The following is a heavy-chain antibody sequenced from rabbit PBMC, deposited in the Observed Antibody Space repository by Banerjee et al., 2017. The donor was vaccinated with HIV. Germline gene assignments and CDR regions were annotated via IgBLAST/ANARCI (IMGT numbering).Heavy chain of an antibody. D-gene: IGHD8-1*01. CDR1: GFTLSSYW. CDR3: ARRVVGTTYSYYFNL. J-gene: IGHJ4*01. CDR2: INIGSDNI. Sequence: QEQLVESGGGLVQPEGSLTLTCTASGFTLSSYWMYWVRQAPGKGLEWIGRINIGSDNIWYASWAKGRFTISKSSSTTVTLQMTSLTAADTATYFCARRVVGTTYSYYFNLWGPGTLVTVS. V-gene: IGHV1S45*01.